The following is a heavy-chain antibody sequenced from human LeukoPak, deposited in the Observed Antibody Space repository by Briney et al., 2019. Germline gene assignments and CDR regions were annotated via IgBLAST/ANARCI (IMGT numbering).Heavy chain of an antibody. CDR1: GFTFTNYG. CDR2: IRYDGSNK. D-gene: IGHD3-22*01. J-gene: IGHJ4*02. Sequence: GGSLRLSCAASGFTFTNYGMHWVRQAPGKGLEWVAFIRYDGSNKYYADSVKGRFTISRDNSKNTLYLQMNSLRAEDTAVYYCAKDWGHYYYDSSGYPRGFDYWGQGTLVTVSS. V-gene: IGHV3-30*02. CDR3: AKDWGHYYYDSSGYPRGFDY.